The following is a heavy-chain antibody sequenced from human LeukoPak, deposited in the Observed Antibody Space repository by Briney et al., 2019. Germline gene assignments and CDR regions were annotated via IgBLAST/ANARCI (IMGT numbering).Heavy chain of an antibody. CDR3: AKNLKNSAWYEG. J-gene: IGHJ1*01. CDR2: ITGSGGNT. V-gene: IGHV3-23*01. D-gene: IGHD6-13*01. CDR1: GFTSSSYG. Sequence: HTGGSLRLSCAASGFTSSSYGMNWVRQAPGKGLEWVSGITGSGGNTYYADSVKGRFAISRDNSRDTLYLQMNSLRVEDTAVYYCAKNLKNSAWYEGWGQGTLVTVSS.